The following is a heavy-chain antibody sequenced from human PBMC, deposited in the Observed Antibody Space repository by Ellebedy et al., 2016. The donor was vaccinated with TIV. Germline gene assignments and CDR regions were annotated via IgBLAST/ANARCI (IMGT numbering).Heavy chain of an antibody. J-gene: IGHJ4*02. V-gene: IGHV3-48*02. Sequence: GESLKISCEASRFTFSTYSMNWVRQAPGKGLEWISYIGSRSGIFRYADSVKGRFTISRDNANNSLYLQVDSLRDEDTAVYYCARGGGSGTYYSFDYWGRGTLVTVSS. CDR1: RFTFSTYS. CDR3: ARGGGSGTYYSFDY. CDR2: IGSRSGIF. D-gene: IGHD3-10*01.